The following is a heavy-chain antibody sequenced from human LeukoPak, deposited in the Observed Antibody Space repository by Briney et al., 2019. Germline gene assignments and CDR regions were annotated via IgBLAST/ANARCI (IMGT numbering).Heavy chain of an antibody. Sequence: GGSLRLSCAASGFTFSSYWMHWVRQAPGKGLVWVSRINTDGSSTSYADSVKGRFTISRDNSKNTLYLQMNSLRAEDTAVYYCARDSSGWYEPEDPPSTLDYWGQGTLVTVSS. CDR2: INTDGSST. CDR3: ARDSSGWYEPEDPPSTLDY. CDR1: GFTFSSYW. V-gene: IGHV3-74*01. J-gene: IGHJ4*02. D-gene: IGHD6-19*01.